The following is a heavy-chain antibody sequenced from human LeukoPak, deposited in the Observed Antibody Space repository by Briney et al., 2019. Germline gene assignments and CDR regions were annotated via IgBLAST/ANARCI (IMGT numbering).Heavy chain of an antibody. CDR2: ISAYNGNT. V-gene: IGHV1-18*01. J-gene: IGHJ5*02. D-gene: IGHD3-9*01. CDR1: GYTFTSYG. CDR3: ARPSGKLRYFDWLPQDNWFDP. Sequence: ASVKVSCKASGYTFTSYGISWVRQAPGQGLEWMGWISAYNGNTNYAQKLQGRVTMTTDTSTSTAYMELRSLRSDDTAVYYCARPSGKLRYFDWLPQDNWFDPWGQGTLVTVSS.